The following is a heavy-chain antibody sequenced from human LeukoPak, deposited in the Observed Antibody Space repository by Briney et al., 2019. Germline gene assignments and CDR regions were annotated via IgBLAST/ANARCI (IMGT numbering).Heavy chain of an antibody. V-gene: IGHV3-66*02. J-gene: IGHJ5*02. CDR2: IYSGGST. CDR1: GFTVSSNY. CDR3: ARENIAAAGDWFDP. D-gene: IGHD6-13*01. Sequence: GGSLRLSCAASGFTVSSNYMSWVRHAPGKGLEWVSVIYSGGSTYYADPVKGRFTISRDNSKNTLYLQMNSLRAEDTAVYYCARENIAAAGDWFDPWGQGTLVTVSS.